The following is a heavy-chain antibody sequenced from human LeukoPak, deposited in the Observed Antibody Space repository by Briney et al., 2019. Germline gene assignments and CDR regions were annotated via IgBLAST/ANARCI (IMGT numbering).Heavy chain of an antibody. D-gene: IGHD5-18*01. CDR3: ARDSARGYSYGYNAFDI. J-gene: IGHJ3*02. CDR2: ITAGNGNT. Sequence: ASVKVSCKASGYNFRNYGIGWVRQAPRQGLEWVGWITAGNGNTNYAQKVQGRVTMTTDTSTSTAYMGLRSLRSDDTAVYFCARDSARGYSYGYNAFDIWGQGTMATVSS. CDR1: GYNFRNYG. V-gene: IGHV1-18*01.